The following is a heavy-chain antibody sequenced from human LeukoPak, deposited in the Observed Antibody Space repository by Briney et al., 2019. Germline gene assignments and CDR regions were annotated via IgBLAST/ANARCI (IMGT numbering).Heavy chain of an antibody. J-gene: IGHJ5*02. CDR2: INPNSGGT. CDR1: GYTFTHYY. CDR3: ARDTSGGPYNYFDP. D-gene: IGHD6-25*01. V-gene: IGHV1-2*02. Sequence: ASVKVSCKASGYTFTHYYIYWVRQAPGQGLEWMGWINPNSGGTNYAQKFLGRVTMTRDTSISTAYMELSSLRPDDTAAYYCARDTSGGPYNYFDPRGQGTLVTVSS.